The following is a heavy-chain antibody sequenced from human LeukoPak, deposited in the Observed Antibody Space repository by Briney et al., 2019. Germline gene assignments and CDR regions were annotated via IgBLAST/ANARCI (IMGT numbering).Heavy chain of an antibody. V-gene: IGHV1-2*02. CDR2: INPNSGGT. CDR3: ARDEAGESRTSPVVRGVTFDY. D-gene: IGHD3-10*01. CDR1: GYTFTGYY. Sequence: ASVKVSCKASGYTFTGYYMHWVRQAPGQGLEWMGWINPNSGGTNYAQKFQGRVTMTWDTSISTAYMELSRLRSDDTAVYYCARDEAGESRTSPVVRGVTFDYWGQGTLVTVSS. J-gene: IGHJ4*02.